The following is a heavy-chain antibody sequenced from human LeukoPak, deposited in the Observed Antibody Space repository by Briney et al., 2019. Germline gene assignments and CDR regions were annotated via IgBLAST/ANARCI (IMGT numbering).Heavy chain of an antibody. CDR2: IRYDGSSK. CDR3: AKDLPYYYDSSGYYSE. Sequence: PGGSLRLSCAASVFTFSIDGMHCVRQAPGKGVEWGAFIRYDGSSKYYADSVKGRFTISRDNSKNTLYLQMNSLRAEDTAVYYCAKDLPYYYDSSGYYSEWGQGTLVTVSS. D-gene: IGHD3-22*01. CDR1: VFTFSIDG. V-gene: IGHV3-30*02. J-gene: IGHJ4*02.